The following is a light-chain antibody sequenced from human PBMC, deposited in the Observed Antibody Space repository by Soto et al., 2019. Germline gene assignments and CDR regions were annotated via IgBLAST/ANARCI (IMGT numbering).Light chain of an antibody. V-gene: IGLV1-44*01. J-gene: IGLJ1*01. Sequence: QSVLTHPPSASGTPGQRVTISCSGGSSNIGSNTVSWYQQLPGTAPKLLIYSNNQRPSGVPVRFSGSKSGTSASLAISGLQSEDEADYYCAAWDDSLNGLYVFRTGTKDTV. CDR2: SNN. CDR1: SSNIGSNT. CDR3: AAWDDSLNGLYV.